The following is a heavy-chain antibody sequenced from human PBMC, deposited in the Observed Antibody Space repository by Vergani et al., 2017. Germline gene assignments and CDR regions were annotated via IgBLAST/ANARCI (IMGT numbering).Heavy chain of an antibody. Sequence: EVQLVESGGGLVQPGGSLRLSCAASGFTFSSYAMSWVRQAPGKGLEWVSAISGSGGSTYYADSVKGRFTISRDNSKNTLYLQMNSLRAEDTAVYYCAKVTTSSADYYYYYGMDVWGQGTTVTVSS. V-gene: IGHV3-23*04. CDR2: ISGSGGST. CDR3: AKVTTSSADYYYYYGMDV. D-gene: IGHD4-17*01. CDR1: GFTFSSYA. J-gene: IGHJ6*02.